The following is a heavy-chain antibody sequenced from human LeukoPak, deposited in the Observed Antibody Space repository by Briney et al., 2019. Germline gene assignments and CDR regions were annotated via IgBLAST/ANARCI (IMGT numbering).Heavy chain of an antibody. CDR2: IIPILGIA. CDR1: GGTFSSYT. CDR3: AREGGDGCNPDGY. D-gene: IGHD5-24*01. Sequence: GASVKVSCKASGGTFSSYTISWVRQAPGQGLEWMGRIIPILGIANYAQKFQGRVTITADKSTSTAYMELSSLRSEDTAVYYCAREGGDGCNPDGYWGQGTLVTVSS. V-gene: IGHV1-69*04. J-gene: IGHJ4*02.